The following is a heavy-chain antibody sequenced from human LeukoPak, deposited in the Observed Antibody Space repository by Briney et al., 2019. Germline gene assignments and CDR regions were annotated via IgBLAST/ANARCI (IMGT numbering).Heavy chain of an antibody. CDR1: GGSISSGGYY. D-gene: IGHD3-3*01. CDR2: IYYSGST. J-gene: IGHJ4*02. CDR3: AREGITIFGVDR. Sequence: PSQTLSLTCTVSGGSISSGGYYWSWIRQHPGKGLEWIGYIYYSGSTYCNPSLKSRVTISVDTSKNQFSLKLSSVTAADTAVYYCAREGITIFGVDRWGQGTLVTVSS. V-gene: IGHV4-31*03.